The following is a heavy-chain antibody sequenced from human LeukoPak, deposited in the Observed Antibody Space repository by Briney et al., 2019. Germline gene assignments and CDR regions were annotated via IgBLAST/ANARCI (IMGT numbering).Heavy chain of an antibody. CDR3: AKRDTPEYYFDY. V-gene: IGHV3-23*01. CDR1: GFTFSSYG. CDR2: ISGSGGST. J-gene: IGHJ4*02. D-gene: IGHD5-18*01. Sequence: GGSLRLSCAASGFTFSSYGMSWVRQAPGKGLEWVSAISGSGGSTYYADSVKGRFTISRDNSKNTLYLQMNSLRAEDTAVYYCAKRDTPEYYFDYWGQGTLVTVSS.